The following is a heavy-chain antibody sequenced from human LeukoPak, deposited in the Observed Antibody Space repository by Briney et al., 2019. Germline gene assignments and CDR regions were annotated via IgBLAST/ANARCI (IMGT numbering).Heavy chain of an antibody. D-gene: IGHD6-19*01. Sequence: PGGSLRLSCAASGFTFDDYGMSWVRQAPGKGQEWVSGINWSGATTEYADSVKGRFTISRDNAKDSLYLQMGSLRAEDTAMYFCARVLYSSAWYPPDYWGQGTLVTVSS. CDR3: ARVLYSSAWYPPDY. CDR1: GFTFDDYG. V-gene: IGHV3-20*04. CDR2: INWSGATT. J-gene: IGHJ4*02.